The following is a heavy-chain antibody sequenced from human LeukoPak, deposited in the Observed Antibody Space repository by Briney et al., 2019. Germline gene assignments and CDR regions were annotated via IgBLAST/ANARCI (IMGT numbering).Heavy chain of an antibody. CDR3: ARTIRYSSSWSYYMDV. CDR2: ISSSSSYI. D-gene: IGHD6-13*01. J-gene: IGHJ6*03. Sequence: GGSLRLSCAASGFTFSSYSMNWVRQAPGKGLEWVSSISSSSSYIYYADSVKGRFTISRDNAKDSLYLQMNSLRAEDTAVYYCARTIRYSSSWSYYMDVWGKGTTVTVSS. V-gene: IGHV3-21*01. CDR1: GFTFSSYS.